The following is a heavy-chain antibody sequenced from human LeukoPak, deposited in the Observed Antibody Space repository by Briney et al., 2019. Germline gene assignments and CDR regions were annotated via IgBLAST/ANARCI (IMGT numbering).Heavy chain of an antibody. CDR3: ARHDGYYDFWSGYSTGWFDP. J-gene: IGHJ5*02. Sequence: WIRQPPGKGLEWIGSIYYSGSTYYNPSLKSRVTISVDTSKNQFSLKLSSVTAADTAVYYCARHDGYYDFWSGYSTGWFDPWGQGTLVTVSS. V-gene: IGHV4-39*01. D-gene: IGHD3-3*01. CDR2: IYYSGST.